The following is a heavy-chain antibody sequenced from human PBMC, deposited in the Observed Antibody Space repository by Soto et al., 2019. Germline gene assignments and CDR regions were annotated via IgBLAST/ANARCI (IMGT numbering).Heavy chain of an antibody. Sequence: QVQLVQSGAEVKKPGASVKVSCKASGYTFTSYGISWVRQAPGQGLEWMGWISAYNGNTKYSQKFQGRVTITRDTSASTAYMELSSLRSEDTAVYYCARVGGQSYYYDSSGYYSHWGQGTLVTVSS. D-gene: IGHD3-22*01. V-gene: IGHV1-18*01. CDR1: GYTFTSYG. CDR2: ISAYNGNT. CDR3: ARVGGQSYYYDSSGYYSH. J-gene: IGHJ4*02.